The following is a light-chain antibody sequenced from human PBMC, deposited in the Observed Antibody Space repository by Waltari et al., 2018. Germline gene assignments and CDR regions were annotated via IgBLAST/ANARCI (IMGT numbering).Light chain of an antibody. J-gene: IGLJ2*01. V-gene: IGLV2-23*02. CDR3: SSYAGSGTSVV. CDR1: STDVGIYNL. CDR2: EVS. Sequence: QSALTQPASVSGSPGQSITISCTGTSTDVGIYNLVSWYQQHPTKVPKLILYEVSKRPSGVSNRFSGSKSGNTASLTISGLQAEDEADYYCSSYAGSGTSVVFGGGTKLTVL.